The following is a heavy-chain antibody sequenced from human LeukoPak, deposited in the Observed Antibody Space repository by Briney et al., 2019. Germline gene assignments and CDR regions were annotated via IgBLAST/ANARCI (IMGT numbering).Heavy chain of an antibody. J-gene: IGHJ4*02. D-gene: IGHD3-22*01. Sequence: PGGSLRLSCAASGFTFSSYSMNWVRQAPGKGLEWVSSISSSSYIYYADSVKGRFTISRDNAKNSLYLQMNSLRAEDTAVYYCARPPYDSSGYANDYWGQGTLVTVSS. CDR1: GFTFSSYS. CDR3: ARPPYDSSGYANDY. CDR2: ISSSSYI. V-gene: IGHV3-21*01.